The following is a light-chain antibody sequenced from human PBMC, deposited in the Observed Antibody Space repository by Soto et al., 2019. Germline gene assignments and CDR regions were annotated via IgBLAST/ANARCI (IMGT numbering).Light chain of an antibody. CDR2: DNN. CDR1: SSNIGSNY. V-gene: IGLV1-51*01. CDR3: GTWDSSLSAVV. Sequence: QSVLTQPPSVSAAPGQTVTISCSGSSSNIGSNYVSWYQQLPGTAPKLLIYDNNKRPPGIPDRFSGSKSGTSATLGITGRQTGDEADYYCGTWDSSLSAVVFGGGTKLTVL. J-gene: IGLJ2*01.